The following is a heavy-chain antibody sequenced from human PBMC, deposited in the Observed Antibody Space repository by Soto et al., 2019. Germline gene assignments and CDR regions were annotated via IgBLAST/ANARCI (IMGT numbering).Heavy chain of an antibody. CDR2: ISAYNGNT. V-gene: IGHV1-18*01. CDR1: GYTFTSYG. J-gene: IGHJ4*02. D-gene: IGHD3-10*01. CDR3: ARGGVFFFAAPTNPFDY. Sequence: ASVKVSCKASGYTFTSYGISWVRRAPGQGLEWMGWISAYNGNTNYAQKFQGRVTMTRNTSISTAYMELSSLRSEDTAVYYCARGGVFFFAAPTNPFDYWGQGTLVTVSS.